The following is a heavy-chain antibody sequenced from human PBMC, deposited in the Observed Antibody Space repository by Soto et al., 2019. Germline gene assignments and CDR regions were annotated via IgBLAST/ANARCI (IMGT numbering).Heavy chain of an antibody. V-gene: IGHV4-30-4*01. CDR1: GGSISSGDYY. J-gene: IGHJ6*02. CDR2: IYYSGST. Sequence: SETLSLTCTVSGGSISSGDYYWSWIRQPPGKGLEWIGYIYYSGSTYYNPSLKSRVTISVDTSKNKFSLKLSSVTAADTAVYYCARVVYICSSTASYYYYYGMDVCGQGTTVTVSS. CDR3: ARVVYICSSTASYYYYYGMDV. D-gene: IGHD6-6*01.